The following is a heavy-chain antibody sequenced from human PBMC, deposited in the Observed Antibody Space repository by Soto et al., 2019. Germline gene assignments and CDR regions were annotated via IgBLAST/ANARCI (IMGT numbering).Heavy chain of an antibody. Sequence: PGGSLRLSCVASGFTFSNYNMNWVRQAPGKGLEWVSSISSGSNYIVYADSMKGRFTISRDNAKNSLYLEMSSLRVEDTAVYYCARKYCSGGSCYCMDVWGQGTTVTVSS. D-gene: IGHD2-15*01. V-gene: IGHV3-21*01. CDR2: ISSGSNYI. CDR1: GFTFSNYN. J-gene: IGHJ6*02. CDR3: ARKYCSGGSCYCMDV.